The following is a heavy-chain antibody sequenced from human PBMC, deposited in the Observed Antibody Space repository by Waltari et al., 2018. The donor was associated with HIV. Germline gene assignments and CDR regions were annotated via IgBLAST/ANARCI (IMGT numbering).Heavy chain of an antibody. CDR3: ARDHGEIDY. Sequence: QVQLVESGGGVVLPGRSLRLSCAAPGFPFSTYGITWVRQAPGKGLEWVAVIWYDGSNKYYADSVKGRFTISRDNSKNTLYLQMNSLRAEDTAVYYCARDHGEIDYWGQGTLVTVSS. J-gene: IGHJ4*02. D-gene: IGHD3-10*01. V-gene: IGHV3-33*01. CDR2: IWYDGSNK. CDR1: GFPFSTYG.